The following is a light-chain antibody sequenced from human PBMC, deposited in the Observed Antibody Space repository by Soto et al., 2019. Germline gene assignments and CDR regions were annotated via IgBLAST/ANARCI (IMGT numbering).Light chain of an antibody. J-gene: IGKJ1*01. CDR2: GVY. V-gene: IGKV3D-15*01. CDR3: QQYHSWPPRT. CDR1: QDIRSRD. Sequence: EVVLTQSPGTLSLSPGERASLSCRASQDIRSRDLAWYQQRPGQAPRLLIYGVYTRAPGIPARFSGSGSGTEFTLTISSLQSEDFAVYYCQQYHSWPPRTFGQGTKVDIK.